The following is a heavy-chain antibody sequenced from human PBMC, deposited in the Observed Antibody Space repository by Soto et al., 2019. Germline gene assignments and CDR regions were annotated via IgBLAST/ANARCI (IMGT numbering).Heavy chain of an antibody. CDR2: IYYSGST. Sequence: SETLSLTCTVSGGSISSYYWSWIRQPPGKGLEWIGYIYYSGSTNYNPSLKSRVTISVDTSKNQFSLKLSSVTAADTAVFYCARCRYQSSGYFVYWGQGTLLTVSS. V-gene: IGHV4-59*01. CDR1: GGSISSYY. J-gene: IGHJ4*02. D-gene: IGHD3-22*01. CDR3: ARCRYQSSGYFVY.